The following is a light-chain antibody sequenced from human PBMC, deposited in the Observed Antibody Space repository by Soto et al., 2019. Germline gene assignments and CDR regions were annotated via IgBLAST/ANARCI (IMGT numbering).Light chain of an antibody. CDR1: QSVGSN. CDR2: GIS. Sequence: IGLTQSPDTLSVSPGEGATLSCRASQSVGSNLAWFRQKPGQAPRLLIYGISVRATGVPARFSGSGSGTXXXXTISSLQSEDFATYYCQQYNQWPITFGQGTRLEIK. J-gene: IGKJ5*01. V-gene: IGKV3-15*01. CDR3: QQYNQWPIT.